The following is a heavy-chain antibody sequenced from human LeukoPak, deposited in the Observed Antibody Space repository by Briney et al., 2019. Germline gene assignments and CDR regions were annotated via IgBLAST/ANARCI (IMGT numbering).Heavy chain of an antibody. Sequence: SETLSLTCTVSGGSISGYYWSWIRQPPGKGLEWIGYIFYTGTTTYNPSLKSRVTMSVDTSKNQFSLKLTSVTAAATAIYYCAKVDDPNWLDPWGQGTLVTVSS. CDR1: GGSISGYY. V-gene: IGHV4-59*01. CDR2: IFYTGTT. D-gene: IGHD1-1*01. J-gene: IGHJ5*02. CDR3: AKVDDPNWLDP.